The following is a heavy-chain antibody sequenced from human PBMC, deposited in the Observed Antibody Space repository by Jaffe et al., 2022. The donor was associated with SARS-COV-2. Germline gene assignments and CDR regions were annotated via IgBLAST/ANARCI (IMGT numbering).Heavy chain of an antibody. CDR1: GYTFTSYA. Sequence: QVQLVQSGAEVKKPGASVKVSCKASGYTFTSYAMHWVRQAPGQRLEWMGWINAGNGNTKYSQKFQGRVTITRDTSASTAYMELSSLRSEDTAVYYCARGFYCSSTSCQYYYYGMDVWGQGTTVTVSS. J-gene: IGHJ6*02. V-gene: IGHV1-3*01. D-gene: IGHD2-2*01. CDR3: ARGFYCSSTSCQYYYYGMDV. CDR2: INAGNGNT.